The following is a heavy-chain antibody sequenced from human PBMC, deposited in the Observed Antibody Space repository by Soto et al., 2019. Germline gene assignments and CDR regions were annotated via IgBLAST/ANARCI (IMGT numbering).Heavy chain of an antibody. J-gene: IGHJ4*02. CDR1: GFTFSSYG. Sequence: GGSLRLSCAASGFTFSSYGMHWVRQAPGKGLEWVAVISYDGSNKYYADSVKGRFTISRDNSKNTLYLQMNSLRAEDTAVYYCAKDTPYNWSFDYWGQGTLVTVS. CDR2: ISYDGSNK. V-gene: IGHV3-30*18. D-gene: IGHD1-20*01. CDR3: AKDTPYNWSFDY.